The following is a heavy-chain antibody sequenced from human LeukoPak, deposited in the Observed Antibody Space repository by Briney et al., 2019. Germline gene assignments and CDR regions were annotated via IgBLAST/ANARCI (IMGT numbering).Heavy chain of an antibody. V-gene: IGHV3-48*04. D-gene: IGHD4-17*01. CDR2: ISSSSSTI. Sequence: GGSLRLSCAASGVTFSSYSMNWVRQAPGKGLEWISYISSSSSTIYYADSVKGRFTISRDNAKNSLYLQMNSLRAEDTAVYYCASYGDYGSFDYWGQGTLVTVSS. J-gene: IGHJ4*02. CDR3: ASYGDYGSFDY. CDR1: GVTFSSYS.